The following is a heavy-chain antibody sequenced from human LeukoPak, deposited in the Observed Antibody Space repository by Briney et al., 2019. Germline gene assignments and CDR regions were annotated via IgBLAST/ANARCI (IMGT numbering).Heavy chain of an antibody. CDR2: INHSGST. J-gene: IGHJ3*02. CDR1: GGSFSGYY. D-gene: IGHD6-13*01. V-gene: IGHV4-34*01. CDR3: ASGSSSSWHPDAFDI. Sequence: SETLSLTCAVYGGSFSGYYWSWIRQPPGKGLEWIGEINHSGSTSYNPSLKSRVTISVDTSKNQFSLKLSSVTAADTAVYYCASGSSSSWHPDAFDIWGQGTMVTVSS.